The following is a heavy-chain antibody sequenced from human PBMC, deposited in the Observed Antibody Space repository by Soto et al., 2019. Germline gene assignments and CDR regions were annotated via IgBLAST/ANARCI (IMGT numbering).Heavy chain of an antibody. CDR3: AREERGWFGDRDNWSEP. CDR2: INPNSGGT. V-gene: IGHV1-2*02. CDR1: GYTFTGHY. D-gene: IGHD3-10*01. J-gene: IGHJ5*02. Sequence: GSVKVSCKASGYTFTGHYMHWVRQAPGEGLEWMGWINPNSGGTNYAQKFQGRVTMTRDTSISTAYMELSRLRSDDTAVYYCAREERGWFGDRDNWSEPWGQGTLVNVSA.